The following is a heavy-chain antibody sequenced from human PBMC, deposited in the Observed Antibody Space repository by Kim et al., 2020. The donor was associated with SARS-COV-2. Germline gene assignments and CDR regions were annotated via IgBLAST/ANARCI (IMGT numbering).Heavy chain of an antibody. D-gene: IGHD4-17*01. Sequence: SETLSLTCTVSGGSISSSSYYWGWIRQPPGKGLEWIGSIYYSGSTYYNPSLKSRVTISVDTSKNQFSLKLSSVTAADTAVYYCARQEPDDYGDYGPWDYWGQGTLVTVSS. CDR3: ARQEPDDYGDYGPWDY. V-gene: IGHV4-39*01. CDR1: GGSISSSSYY. J-gene: IGHJ4*02. CDR2: IYYSGST.